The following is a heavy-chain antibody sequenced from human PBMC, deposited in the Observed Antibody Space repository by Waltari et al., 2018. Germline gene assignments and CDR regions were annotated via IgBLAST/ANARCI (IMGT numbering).Heavy chain of an antibody. J-gene: IGHJ5*02. CDR1: GGSISSSRFY. D-gene: IGHD5-12*01. CDR2: IYYSGSI. Sequence: QLQLQESGPGLMKPSGTLSLTCSVSGGSISSSRFYWGWLRQSPGKGLEWIGSIYYSGSIYYNPTLQSRVTISVDTSKNQFSLNLSSVTAADTAVYYCARHWKRNGYRFDPWCQGTRVTVSS. V-gene: IGHV4-39*01. CDR3: ARHWKRNGYRFDP.